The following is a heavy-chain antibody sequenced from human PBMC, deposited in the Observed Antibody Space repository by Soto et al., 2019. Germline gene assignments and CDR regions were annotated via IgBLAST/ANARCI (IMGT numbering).Heavy chain of an antibody. D-gene: IGHD2-2*03. CDR3: ARYGYFSSTSCQVDYYYGMDV. Sequence: SVKVSCKASGGTFSSYAISWVRQAPGQGLEWMGGIIPIFGTANYAQKFQGRVTITADESTSTAYMELSSLRSEDTAVYYCARYGYFSSTSCQVDYYYGMDVWGQGTTVTVSS. CDR2: IIPIFGTA. V-gene: IGHV1-69*13. CDR1: GGTFSSYA. J-gene: IGHJ6*02.